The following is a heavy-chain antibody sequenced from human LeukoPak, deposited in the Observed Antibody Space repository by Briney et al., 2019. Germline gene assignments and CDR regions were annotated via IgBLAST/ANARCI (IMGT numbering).Heavy chain of an antibody. Sequence: ASVKVSCKVSGYTLTELSMHWVRQAPGKRLEWMGGFDPEDGETIYAQKFQGRVTMTEDTSTDTAYMELSSLRSEDTAVYYCATPDIVLMSGWYEFDYWGQGTLVTVSS. CDR2: FDPEDGET. D-gene: IGHD2-8*01. V-gene: IGHV1-24*01. J-gene: IGHJ4*02. CDR3: ATPDIVLMSGWYEFDY. CDR1: GYTLTELS.